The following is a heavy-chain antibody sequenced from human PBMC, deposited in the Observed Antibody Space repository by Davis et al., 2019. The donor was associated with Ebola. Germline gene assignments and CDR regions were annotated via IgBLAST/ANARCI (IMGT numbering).Heavy chain of an antibody. CDR2: LSYDGSNK. Sequence: GGSLRLSCAASGFTFTSHAMHWVRQAPGKGLEWVAVLSYDGSNKFYADFVKGRFTVSRDNSKNTLYLQMNSLRAEDTAVYYCAKSPPLAVHFDYWGQGTLVTVSS. D-gene: IGHD6-19*01. CDR1: GFTFTSHA. V-gene: IGHV3-30*18. J-gene: IGHJ4*02. CDR3: AKSPPLAVHFDY.